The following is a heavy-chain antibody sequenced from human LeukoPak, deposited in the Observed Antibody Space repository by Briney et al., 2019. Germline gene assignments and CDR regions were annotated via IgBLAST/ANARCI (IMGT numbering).Heavy chain of an antibody. CDR3: ARDRVGQQLVGRNYYYYYMDV. D-gene: IGHD6-13*01. Sequence: SETLSLTCTVSGGSISSYYWSWIRQPPGKGLEWIGYIYYSGSTNYNPSLKSRVTISVDTSKNQFSLKLSSVTAADTAVYYCARDRVGQQLVGRNYYYYYMDVWGKGTTVTISS. CDR1: GGSISSYY. V-gene: IGHV4-59*01. CDR2: IYYSGST. J-gene: IGHJ6*03.